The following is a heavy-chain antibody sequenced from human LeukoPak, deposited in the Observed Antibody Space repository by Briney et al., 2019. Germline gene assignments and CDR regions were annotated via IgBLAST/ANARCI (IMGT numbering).Heavy chain of an antibody. CDR3: ARPRGIRHPMDV. J-gene: IGHJ6*03. Sequence: GGSLRLSCAASGFTFSSYSMNWVRQAPGKGLEWVSSISSSSSYIYYADSVKGRFTISRDNAKNSLYLQMNSLRAEDTAVYYCARPRGIRHPMDVWGKGTTVTVSS. CDR2: ISSSSSYI. V-gene: IGHV3-21*01. CDR1: GFTFSSYS. D-gene: IGHD6-13*01.